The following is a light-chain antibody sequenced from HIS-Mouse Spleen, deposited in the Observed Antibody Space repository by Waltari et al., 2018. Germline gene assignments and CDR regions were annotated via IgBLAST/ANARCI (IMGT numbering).Light chain of an antibody. CDR1: SSDVGGYNY. CDR2: DVS. Sequence: QSALTRPASVSGSPGQSVTISCTGTSSDVGGYNYVPWYQQHPGKAPKLMIYDVSNRPSGVSNRFSGSKSGNTASLTISGLQAEDEADYYCSSYTSSSTEVFGGGTKLTVL. CDR3: SSYTSSSTEV. V-gene: IGLV2-14*03. J-gene: IGLJ2*01.